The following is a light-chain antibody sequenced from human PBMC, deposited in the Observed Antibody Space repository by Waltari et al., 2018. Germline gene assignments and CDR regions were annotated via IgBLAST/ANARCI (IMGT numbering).Light chain of an antibody. CDR3: SSYTLTNPVV. CDR1: SNDIGANDY. V-gene: IGLV2-14*03. J-gene: IGLJ2*01. Sequence: QSVVTQPASVSGSPGQSIPISCTGTSNDIGANDYVSWYQQHPGSAPQLVIYDVSVRPSGVSIRFSGSKSGNTASLTISGLQAEDEALYYCSSYTLTNPVVFGGGTKLTVL. CDR2: DVS.